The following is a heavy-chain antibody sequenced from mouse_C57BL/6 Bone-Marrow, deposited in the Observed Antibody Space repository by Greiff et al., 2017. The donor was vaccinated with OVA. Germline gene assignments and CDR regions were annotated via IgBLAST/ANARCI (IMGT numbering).Heavy chain of an antibody. D-gene: IGHD3-1*01. J-gene: IGHJ2*01. CDR1: GYTFTSYW. CDR3: ARSGGYYPDY. CDR2: IDPSDSYT. Sequence: VQLQQPGAELVRPGPSVKLSCKASGYTFTSYWMHWVKQRPGQGLEWIGVIDPSDSYTNYNQKFKGKATLTVDTSSSTAYMQLSSLTSEDSAVYYCARSGGYYPDYWGQGTTLTVSS. V-gene: IGHV1-59*01.